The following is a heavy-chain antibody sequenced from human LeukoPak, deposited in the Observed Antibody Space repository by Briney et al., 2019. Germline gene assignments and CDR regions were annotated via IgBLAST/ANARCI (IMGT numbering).Heavy chain of an antibody. CDR2: MKEDGGEK. Sequence: GGSLRLSCAASGFTFGSYWMSWVRQAPGKGLEWVANMKEDGGEKYYVDSVKGRFTISRDNVKNSLYLQMNSLRAEDTAVYYCARGVYEFDYWGQGTLVTVSS. CDR3: ARGVYEFDY. CDR1: GFTFGSYW. D-gene: IGHD6-6*01. V-gene: IGHV3-7*01. J-gene: IGHJ4*02.